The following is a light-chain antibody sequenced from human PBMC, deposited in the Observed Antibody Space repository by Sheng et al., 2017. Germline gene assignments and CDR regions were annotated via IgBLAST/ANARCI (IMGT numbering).Light chain of an antibody. V-gene: IGLV1-44*01. CDR1: SSNIGSHA. J-gene: IGLJ2*01. CDR2: SND. CDR3: ATWDDSTNVSVI. Sequence: QSVLTQPPSASGTPGQRVSISCSGSSSNIGSHAVKWYQQRPGTAPKLLIYSNDQRPSGVPDRFSGSKSGTSASLAISGLQSEDEADYYCATWDDSTNVSVIFGGGTKLTVL.